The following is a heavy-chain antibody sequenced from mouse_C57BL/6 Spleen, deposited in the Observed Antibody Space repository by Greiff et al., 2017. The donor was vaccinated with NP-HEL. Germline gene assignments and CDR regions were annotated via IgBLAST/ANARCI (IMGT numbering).Heavy chain of an antibody. CDR3: ARSLPQLVAMDY. V-gene: IGHV5-4*01. CDR2: ISDGGSYT. D-gene: IGHD6-5*01. CDR1: GFTFSSYA. J-gene: IGHJ4*01. Sequence: EVQGVESGGGLVKPGGSLKLSCAASGFTFSSYAMSWVRQTPEKRLEWVATISDGGSYTYYPDNVKGRFTISRDNAKNNLYLQMSHLKSEDTAMYYCARSLPQLVAMDYWGQGTSVTVSS.